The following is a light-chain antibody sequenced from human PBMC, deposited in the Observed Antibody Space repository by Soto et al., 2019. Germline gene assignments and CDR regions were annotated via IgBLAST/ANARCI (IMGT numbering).Light chain of an antibody. J-gene: IGLJ2*01. CDR3: CLYASSRTFVL. V-gene: IGLV2-23*03. CDR1: SSDVGSYNL. CDR2: EGS. Sequence: QSVLTQPASVSGSPGQSITVSCTGTSSDVGSYNLLSWYQHYPGKAPKLMIYEGSKRPSGVSNRFSGSKSGNTASLTISGLQAEDEADYYCCLYASSRTFVLFGGGTKLTVL.